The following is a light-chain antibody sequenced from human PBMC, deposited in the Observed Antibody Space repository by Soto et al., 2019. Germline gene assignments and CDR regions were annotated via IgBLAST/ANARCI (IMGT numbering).Light chain of an antibody. CDR3: QQYAGSPRT. V-gene: IGKV3-20*01. CDR2: GAS. J-gene: IGKJ1*01. Sequence: ETVMTPSPFTLSVSPGDPATLSCRASQRVSSHLAWYQQKPGQAPRLLIYGASSRATGIPDRFSGSGSGTDFTLTISRLEPEDFAVYYCQQYAGSPRTFGQGTKVDIK. CDR1: QRVSSH.